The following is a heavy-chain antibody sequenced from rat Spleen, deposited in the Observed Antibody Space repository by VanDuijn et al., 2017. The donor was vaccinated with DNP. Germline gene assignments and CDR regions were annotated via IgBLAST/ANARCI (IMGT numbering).Heavy chain of an antibody. CDR1: GFTIKNYW. V-gene: IGHV5-31*01. CDR3: ARSIYHYDGSYHYVGWYFDF. CDR2: IISSGGNS. Sequence: EVQLVESGGDLVQPGWSLKLSCVVSGFTIKNYWMTWLRQVPGKGLEWGASIISSGGNSYYSDTVKGRFTISRDNAKNTLYLQMNSLGSEDTATYYCARSIYHYDGSYHYVGWYFDFWGPGTKVTVSS. D-gene: IGHD1-12*02. J-gene: IGHJ1*01.